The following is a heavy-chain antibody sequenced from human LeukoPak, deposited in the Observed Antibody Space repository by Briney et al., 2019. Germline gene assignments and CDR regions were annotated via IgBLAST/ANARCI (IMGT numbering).Heavy chain of an antibody. V-gene: IGHV4-30-2*01. CDR1: GGSISSGGYY. CDR2: IYHSGST. D-gene: IGHD4-17*01. CDR3: ARDLGMTTLTYYYYYYIDV. J-gene: IGHJ6*03. Sequence: PSETLSLTCTVSGGSISSGGYYWSWIRQPPGKGLEWIGYIYHSGSTYYNPSLKSRVTISVDRSKNQFSLKLSSVTAADTAVYYCARDLGMTTLTYYYYYYIDVWGKGTTVTVSS.